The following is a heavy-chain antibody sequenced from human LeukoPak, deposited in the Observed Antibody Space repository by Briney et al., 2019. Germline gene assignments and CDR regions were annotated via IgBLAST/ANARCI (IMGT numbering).Heavy chain of an antibody. Sequence: VSLCLTCAASGVTVSSDYFSWVRMAPGKGLEWVSVIYADGSTYYADSVKGRFTISRDNSRNTLSLQMNRLRAEDTAVYYCSRDPTSMVTMGDYWGQGTLVTVAS. J-gene: IGHJ4*02. CDR1: GVTVSSDY. D-gene: IGHD4-17*01. V-gene: IGHV3-53*01. CDR2: IYADGST. CDR3: SRDPTSMVTMGDY.